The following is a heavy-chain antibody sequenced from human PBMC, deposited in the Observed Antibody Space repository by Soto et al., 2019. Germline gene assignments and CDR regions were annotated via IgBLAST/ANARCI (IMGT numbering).Heavy chain of an antibody. V-gene: IGHV1-69*13. CDR1: GGTFSSYS. CDR3: AREGDYGGNSAGAFDI. D-gene: IGHD4-17*01. J-gene: IGHJ3*02. CDR2: IIPIFGTA. Sequence: ASVEVCCKASGGTFSSYSISWVRQAPGEGLEWMGGIIPIFGTANYAQKFQGRVTITADESTSTAYMELSSLRSEDTAVYYCAREGDYGGNSAGAFDIWGQGTMVTVSS.